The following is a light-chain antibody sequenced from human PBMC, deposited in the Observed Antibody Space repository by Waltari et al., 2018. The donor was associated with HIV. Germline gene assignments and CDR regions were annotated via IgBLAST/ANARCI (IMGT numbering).Light chain of an antibody. Sequence: DIQMTQSPSSVSASVGDRVTITCRASQDINNFLAWYQQKPGKAPKSLIYTASTLLRGVPSRFSGSGSGTEFNLTISSLQPEDFASYYCQQFNTYPITFSPGTRVDLK. CDR2: TAS. CDR3: QQFNTYPIT. J-gene: IGKJ3*01. CDR1: QDINNF. V-gene: IGKV1-16*01.